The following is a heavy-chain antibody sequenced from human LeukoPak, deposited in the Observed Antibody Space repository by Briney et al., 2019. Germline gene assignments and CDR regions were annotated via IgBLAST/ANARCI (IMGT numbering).Heavy chain of an antibody. J-gene: IGHJ4*02. V-gene: IGHV4-34*01. D-gene: IGHD3-22*01. CDR2: INHSGST. CDR1: GGSISSYY. Sequence: SETLSLTCTVSGGSISSYYWSSIRQPPGKGLEWIGEINHSGSTNYNPSLKSRVTISVDTSKNQFSLKLSSVTAADTAVYYCAREENYYDSSGYHMTYDYWGQGTLVTVSS. CDR3: AREENYYDSSGYHMTYDY.